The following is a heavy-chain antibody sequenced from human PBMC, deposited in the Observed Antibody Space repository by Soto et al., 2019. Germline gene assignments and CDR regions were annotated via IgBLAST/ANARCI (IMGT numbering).Heavy chain of an antibody. D-gene: IGHD3-22*01. V-gene: IGHV1-69*01. Sequence: QVQLVQSGAEVKKPGSSVKVSCKASGGTFSSYAISWVRQAPGQGLEWMGGIIPIFGTANYAQKFQGRVTITADESTSTAYMELSSLRSEDTAVYYCARNYDSSVYHYYYGMDVWGQGTTVTVSS. J-gene: IGHJ6*02. CDR1: GGTFSSYA. CDR3: ARNYDSSVYHYYYGMDV. CDR2: IIPIFGTA.